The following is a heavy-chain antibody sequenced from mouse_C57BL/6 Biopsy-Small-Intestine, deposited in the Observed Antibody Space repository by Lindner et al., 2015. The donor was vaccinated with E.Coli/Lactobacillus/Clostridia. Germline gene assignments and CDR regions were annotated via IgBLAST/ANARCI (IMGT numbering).Heavy chain of an antibody. D-gene: IGHD2-14*01. CDR1: GFTFSDYG. Sequence: VQLQESGGGLVKPGGSLKLSCAASGFTFSDYGMHWVRQAPEKGLEWVAYISSGSSTIYYADTVKGRFTISRDNAKNTLFLQMTSLRSEDTAMYYCARGYPAWFAYWGQGTLVTVSA. CDR3: ARGYPAWFAY. J-gene: IGHJ3*01. V-gene: IGHV5-17*01. CDR2: ISSGSSTI.